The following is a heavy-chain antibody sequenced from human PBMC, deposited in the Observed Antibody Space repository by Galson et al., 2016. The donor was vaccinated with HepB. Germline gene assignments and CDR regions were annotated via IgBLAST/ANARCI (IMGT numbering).Heavy chain of an antibody. Sequence: SLRLSCAASGFTFSDFGMHWVRQAPGKGLEWVALIWYDGSNKHYADSVKGRSTISRDNSKNTLYLQMNSLTAEDTAVYYCARFGGSPGMDVWGQGTTVTVSS. CDR1: GFTFSDFG. J-gene: IGHJ6*02. CDR2: IWYDGSNK. CDR3: ARFGGSPGMDV. D-gene: IGHD2-15*01. V-gene: IGHV3-33*01.